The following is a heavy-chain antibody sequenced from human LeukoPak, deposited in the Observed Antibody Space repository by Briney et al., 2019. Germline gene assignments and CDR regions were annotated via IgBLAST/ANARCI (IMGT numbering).Heavy chain of an antibody. V-gene: IGHV5-51*01. J-gene: IGHJ4*02. CDR3: ARQRYYGSGSYYNGFLTYFDY. Sequence: GGSLKISCKGSGYGFTSYWIGWVRRLPGKGLEWMGIIYPGDSDTRYSPSFQGQVTISADKSISTAYLQWSSLKASDTAMYYCARQRYYGSGSYYNGFLTYFDYWGQGTLVTVSS. CDR2: IYPGDSDT. CDR1: GYGFTSYW. D-gene: IGHD3-10*01.